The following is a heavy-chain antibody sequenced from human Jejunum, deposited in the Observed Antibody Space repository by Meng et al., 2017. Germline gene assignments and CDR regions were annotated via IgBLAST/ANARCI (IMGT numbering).Heavy chain of an antibody. D-gene: IGHD3-10*01. V-gene: IGHV3-7*01. J-gene: IGHJ6*02. CDR2: IKFDGSEK. CDR3: VRDSYGGMDV. CDR1: GFTFNSYW. Sequence: GESLKISCAASGFTFNSYWMGWVRQAPDKGLEWVANIKFDGSEKYYVGSVKGRFTISRDNPKNSQYLQMNSLRAEDTAVYYCVRDSYGGMDVWGQGTTVTGSS.